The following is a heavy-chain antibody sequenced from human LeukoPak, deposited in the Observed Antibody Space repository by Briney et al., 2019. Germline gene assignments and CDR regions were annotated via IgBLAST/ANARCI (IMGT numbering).Heavy chain of an antibody. Sequence: PGGSLRLSCAASGFTFSSYWMSWVRQAPGKGLEWVANIKQDGSEKYYVDSVKGRFTISRDNAKNSLYLQMNSLRAEDTAVYYCAREGVVVPAAILDYWSQGTLVTVSS. CDR1: GFTFSSYW. CDR3: AREGVVVPAAILDY. J-gene: IGHJ4*02. CDR2: IKQDGSEK. V-gene: IGHV3-7*01. D-gene: IGHD2-2*01.